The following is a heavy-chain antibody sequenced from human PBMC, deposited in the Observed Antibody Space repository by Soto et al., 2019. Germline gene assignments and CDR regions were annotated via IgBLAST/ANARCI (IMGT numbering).Heavy chain of an antibody. Sequence: PGGSLRLSCAASGFTFSSYGMHWVRQAPGKGLEWVAVIWYDGSNKYYADSVKGRFTISRDNSKNTLYLQMNSLRAEDTAVYYCARDPRGYCSGGSCSNYYYYGMDVWGQGTTVTVSS. J-gene: IGHJ6*02. CDR1: GFTFSSYG. V-gene: IGHV3-33*01. CDR3: ARDPRGYCSGGSCSNYYYYGMDV. D-gene: IGHD2-15*01. CDR2: IWYDGSNK.